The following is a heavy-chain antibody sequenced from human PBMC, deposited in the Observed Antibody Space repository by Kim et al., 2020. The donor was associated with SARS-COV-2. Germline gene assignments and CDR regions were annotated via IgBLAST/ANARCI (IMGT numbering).Heavy chain of an antibody. D-gene: IGHD3-22*01. Sequence: GGSLRVSCAASGFTFSSHAMHWVRQAPGKVLEWVALIWNDGSYKNYAESVKGRFNISRDNSNNRLYLAMSSLRAEDTAVYHCAKDIRFDSSGYVALWGQG. V-gene: IGHV3-30*02. J-gene: IGHJ5*02. CDR2: IWNDGSYK. CDR1: GFTFSSHA. CDR3: AKDIRFDSSGYVAL.